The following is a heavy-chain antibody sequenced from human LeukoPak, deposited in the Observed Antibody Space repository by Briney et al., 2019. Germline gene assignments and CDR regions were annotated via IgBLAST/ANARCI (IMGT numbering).Heavy chain of an antibody. Sequence: GGSLRLSCAASGFTFESYWMHWVRQVPGKGLVWVSRINSDGSTTSYADSVRGRFTISRDNAKNTLYLQMNSLRAEDTAVYYCAKVLWLAYFDYWGQGTLVTVSS. D-gene: IGHD6-19*01. V-gene: IGHV3-74*01. J-gene: IGHJ4*02. CDR1: GFTFESYW. CDR2: INSDGSTT. CDR3: AKVLWLAYFDY.